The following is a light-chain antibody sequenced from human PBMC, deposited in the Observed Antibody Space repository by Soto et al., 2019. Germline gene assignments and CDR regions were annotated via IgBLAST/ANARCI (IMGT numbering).Light chain of an antibody. CDR1: QGISNY. Sequence: DIQMTQSPSSLSASVGDRVTITCQASQGISNYLAWYQQKPGKVPKVLIYAAFTLQSGVPSRFSGSGSGTDFTLTISSLQPEDVATYYCQKYNSAPWTFGQGTKVEIK. CDR3: QKYNSAPWT. CDR2: AAF. V-gene: IGKV1-27*01. J-gene: IGKJ1*01.